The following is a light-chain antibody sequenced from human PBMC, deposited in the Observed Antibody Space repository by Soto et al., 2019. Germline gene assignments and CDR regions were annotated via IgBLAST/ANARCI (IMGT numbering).Light chain of an antibody. CDR3: QQYNSCWT. CDR2: DAS. Sequence: DIQMTQSPSTLSASVGDRVTITCRASQSISSWLAWYQQKPGKAPRLLIYDASYLERGVPSGFSGSGSGTEFTLTISDLQPDDLATYYCQQYNSCWTFGQGTKVEI. CDR1: QSISSW. V-gene: IGKV1-5*01. J-gene: IGKJ1*01.